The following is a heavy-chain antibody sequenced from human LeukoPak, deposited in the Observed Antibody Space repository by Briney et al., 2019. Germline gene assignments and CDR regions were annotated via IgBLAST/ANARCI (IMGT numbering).Heavy chain of an antibody. V-gene: IGHV4-39*07. D-gene: IGHD6-19*01. CDR3: ARFREFGYSSGWSVEPVDY. Sequence: PSETLSLTCTVSGGSISSSSYYWGWIRQPPGKGLEWIGYIYHSGSTYYNPSLKSRVTISVDRSKNQFSLKLSSVTAADTAVYYCARFREFGYSSGWSVEPVDYWGQGTLVTVSS. J-gene: IGHJ4*02. CDR1: GGSISSSSYY. CDR2: IYHSGST.